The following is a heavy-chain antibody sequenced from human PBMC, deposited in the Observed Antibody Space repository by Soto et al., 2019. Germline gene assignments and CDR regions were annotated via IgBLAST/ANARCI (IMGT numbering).Heavy chain of an antibody. D-gene: IGHD5-12*01. J-gene: IGHJ4*02. Sequence: SETLSLTCTVSGGSISSYYWSWIRQPPGKGLEWIGYIYYSGSTNYNPSLNSRVTISVDTSKNQFSLKLSSVTAADTAVYYCARGGRWLQFYYFDYWGQGTLVTVSS. CDR1: GGSISSYY. CDR2: IYYSGST. CDR3: ARGGRWLQFYYFDY. V-gene: IGHV4-59*01.